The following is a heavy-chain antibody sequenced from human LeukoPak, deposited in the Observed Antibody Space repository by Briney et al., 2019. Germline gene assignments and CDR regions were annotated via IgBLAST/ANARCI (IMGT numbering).Heavy chain of an antibody. CDR2: IIPIFGTA. D-gene: IGHD1-1*01. CDR3: ARDNVGNLRTTDAFDI. Sequence: ASVKVSCKASGGTFSSYAISWVRQAPGQGLEWMGGIIPIFGTANYAQKFQGRVTITADESTSTAYMELSSLRSEDTAVYYCARDNVGNLRTTDAFDIWGQGTMVTVSS. V-gene: IGHV1-69*13. CDR1: GGTFSSYA. J-gene: IGHJ3*02.